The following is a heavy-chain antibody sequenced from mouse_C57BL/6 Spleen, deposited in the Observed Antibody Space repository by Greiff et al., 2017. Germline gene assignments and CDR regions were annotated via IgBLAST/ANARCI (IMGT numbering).Heavy chain of an antibody. CDR1: GFSLSTSGMG. D-gene: IGHD1-1*01. Sequence: QVTLKESGPGILQSSQTLSLTCSFSGFSLSTSGMGVSWIRQPSGKGLEWLAHIYWDDDKRYNPFLKSRLTISKDTSRNQVFLKITSVDTADTATYYCARRYYYGSSYDLYFDVWGTGTTVTVSS. CDR3: ARRYYYGSSYDLYFDV. CDR2: IYWDDDK. J-gene: IGHJ1*03. V-gene: IGHV8-12*01.